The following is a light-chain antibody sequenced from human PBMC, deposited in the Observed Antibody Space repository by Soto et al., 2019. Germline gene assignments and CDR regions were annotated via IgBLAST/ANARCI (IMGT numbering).Light chain of an antibody. CDR3: QQYSTYTPRT. V-gene: IGKV1-5*03. CDR2: KAS. J-gene: IGKJ1*01. CDR1: QSISIW. Sequence: DIKMTLSPSTLSASVGDRVTITCRASQSISIWLAWYQQKPGKAPKILIYKASSLERGVPSRFSGSGSGTEFTLTISSLQPDDFATYYCQQYSTYTPRTFGQGT.